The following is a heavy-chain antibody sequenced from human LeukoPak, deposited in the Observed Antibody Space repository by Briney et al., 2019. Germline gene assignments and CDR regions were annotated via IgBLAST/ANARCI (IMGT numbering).Heavy chain of an antibody. Sequence: PSETLSLTCTVSGYSISSGYYWGWIRQPPGKGLEWIGSIYHSGSTYYNPSLKSRVTISVDTSKNQFSLKLSSVTAADTAVYYCARNDYLIMDVWGKGTTVTVSS. CDR3: ARNDYLIMDV. CDR2: IYHSGST. J-gene: IGHJ6*03. D-gene: IGHD4-11*01. CDR1: GYSISSGYY. V-gene: IGHV4-38-2*02.